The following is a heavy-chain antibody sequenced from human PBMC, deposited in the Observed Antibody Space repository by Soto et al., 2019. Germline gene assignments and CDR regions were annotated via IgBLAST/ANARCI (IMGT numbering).Heavy chain of an antibody. CDR3: ASVYDSSGYIDS. Sequence: GGSLRLSCAASGFTFSSYAMHWVRQAPGKGLQWLAMTSYDGINTYYADSVKGRFTISRDNAKNSMYLQMNSLRAEDTAVYYCASVYDSSGYIDSWGQGTLVTVSS. CDR2: TSYDGINT. J-gene: IGHJ4*02. CDR1: GFTFSSYA. V-gene: IGHV3-30*03. D-gene: IGHD3-22*01.